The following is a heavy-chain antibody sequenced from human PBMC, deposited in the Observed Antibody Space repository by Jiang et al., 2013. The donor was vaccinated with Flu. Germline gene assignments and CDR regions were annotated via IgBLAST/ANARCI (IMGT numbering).Heavy chain of an antibody. CDR3: ARGSLGNFDY. V-gene: IGHV3-21*01. Sequence: MNWVRQAPGKGLEWVSSISSSSSYIYYADSVKGRFTISRDNAKNSLYLQMNSLRAEDTAVYYCARGSLGNFDYWGQGTLVTVSS. J-gene: IGHJ4*02. CDR2: ISSSSSYI.